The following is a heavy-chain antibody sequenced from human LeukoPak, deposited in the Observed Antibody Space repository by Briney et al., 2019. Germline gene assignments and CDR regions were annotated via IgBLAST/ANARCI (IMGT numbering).Heavy chain of an antibody. CDR2: IYYSGST. J-gene: IGHJ4*02. CDR3: ARDDVQLERRGFDY. Sequence: SETLSLTCTVSGGSISSYYWSWIRQPPGKGLEWIGYIYYSGSTNYNPSLKSRVTISVDTSKNQFSLKLSSVTAADTAVYYCARDDVQLERRGFDYWGQGTLVTVSS. CDR1: GGSISSYY. D-gene: IGHD1-1*01. V-gene: IGHV4-59*12.